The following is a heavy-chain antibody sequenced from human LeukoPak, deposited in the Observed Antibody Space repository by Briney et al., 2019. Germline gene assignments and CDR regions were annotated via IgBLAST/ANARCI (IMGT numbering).Heavy chain of an antibody. J-gene: IGHJ3*02. Sequence: GESLKISCKGSGYSFTSYWIGWVRQMPGEGLGGMGIIYPEDSDTIYSPSFKGQVTISAEKSISTAYLQWSSLRASDTAMYYCATPLGDYDILTGQASAFDIWGQGTMVTVSS. D-gene: IGHD3-9*01. CDR3: ATPLGDYDILTGQASAFDI. V-gene: IGHV5-51*01. CDR2: IYPEDSDT. CDR1: GYSFTSYW.